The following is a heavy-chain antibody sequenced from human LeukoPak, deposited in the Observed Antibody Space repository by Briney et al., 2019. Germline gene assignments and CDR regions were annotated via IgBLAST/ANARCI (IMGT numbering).Heavy chain of an antibody. J-gene: IGHJ4*02. CDR3: ARGYFLGIVNSFNY. D-gene: IGHD3-22*01. Sequence: GASVKVSCKASGYTFTNNYMDWVRQAPGQGLEWMGWINANSGGTNYAQKFQGRVTMTRDTSISTAYMELSGLRSDDTAVYFCARGYFLGIVNSFNYWAQGPLVTVSS. CDR1: GYTFTNNY. CDR2: INANSGGT. V-gene: IGHV1-2*02.